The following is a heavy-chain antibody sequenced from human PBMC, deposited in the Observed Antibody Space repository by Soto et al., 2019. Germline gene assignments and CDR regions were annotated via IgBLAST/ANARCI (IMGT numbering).Heavy chain of an antibody. CDR3: AKGMVRGVTTIDYYYYYGMDV. D-gene: IGHD3-10*01. CDR1: GFTFSSYA. J-gene: IGHJ6*02. Sequence: GGSLRLSCAASGFTFSSYAMSWVRQAPGKGLEWVSAISGSGGSTYYADSVKGRFPISRDNSKNTLYLQMNSLRAEDTAVYYCAKGMVRGVTTIDYYYYYGMDVWGQGTTVTVSS. V-gene: IGHV3-23*01. CDR2: ISGSGGST.